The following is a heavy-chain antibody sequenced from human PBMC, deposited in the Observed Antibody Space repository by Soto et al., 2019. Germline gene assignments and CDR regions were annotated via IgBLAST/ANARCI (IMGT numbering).Heavy chain of an antibody. CDR2: ISYDGSNK. Sequence: QVQLVESGGGVVQPGRSLRLSCAASGFTFRIYGMHWVRQAPGKGLEWVAAISYDGSNKYYADSVKGRFTISRDNSKNQLYRQMNSWTTEDTAVYYCAKPEPPGWNYYYYGMDVWGQGTTVTVSS. J-gene: IGHJ6*02. V-gene: IGHV3-30*18. D-gene: IGHD1-26*01. CDR1: GFTFRIYG. CDR3: AKPEPPGWNYYYYGMDV.